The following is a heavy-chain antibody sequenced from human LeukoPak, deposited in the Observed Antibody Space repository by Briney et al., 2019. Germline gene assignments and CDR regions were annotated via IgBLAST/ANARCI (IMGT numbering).Heavy chain of an antibody. V-gene: IGHV3-48*04. CDR1: GFTFNSYA. CDR2: ISSSGSTI. D-gene: IGHD5-18*01. J-gene: IGHJ4*02. Sequence: GGSLRLSCAASGFTFNSYAMRWVRQGPGKGLEWVSYISSSGSTIYYADSVKGRFTISRDNAKNSLYLQMNSLRAEDTAVYYCARVHRGYSYGYWGQGTLVTVSS. CDR3: ARVHRGYSYGY.